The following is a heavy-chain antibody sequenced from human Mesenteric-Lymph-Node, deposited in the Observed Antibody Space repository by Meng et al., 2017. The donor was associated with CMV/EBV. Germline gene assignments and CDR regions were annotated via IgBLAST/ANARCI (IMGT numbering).Heavy chain of an antibody. CDR3: ARGYVMTTMTMYYFDS. V-gene: IGHV4-61*05. D-gene: IGHD4-17*01. CDR1: GGSISSSIYY. J-gene: IGHJ4*02. Sequence: GSLRLSCTVSGGSISSSIYYWAWIRQPPGKGLEWIGYIYYSGSTNYNPSLKSRVIMSIDTSKNQFYLKVNSVTAADTALYYCARGYVMTTMTMYYFDSWGQGTLVTVSS. CDR2: IYYSGST.